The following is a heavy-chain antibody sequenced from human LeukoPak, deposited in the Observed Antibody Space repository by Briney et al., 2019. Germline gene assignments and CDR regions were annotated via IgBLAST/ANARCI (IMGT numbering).Heavy chain of an antibody. V-gene: IGHV1-8*01. J-gene: IGHJ6*02. CDR3: ARGDSFGELLQPYYYYGMDV. D-gene: IGHD3-10*01. CDR2: MNPNSGNT. CDR1: GYTFTSYD. Sequence: GGSVKVSCKASGYTFTSYDMNWVRQATGQGLEWVGWMNPNSGNTGYAQKFQGRVTMTSNTSISTAYMELSSMRSKDTAVDYCARGDSFGELLQPYYYYGMDVWAKEPRSPSP.